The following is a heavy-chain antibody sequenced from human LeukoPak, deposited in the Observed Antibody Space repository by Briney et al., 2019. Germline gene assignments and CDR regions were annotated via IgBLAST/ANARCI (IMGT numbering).Heavy chain of an antibody. CDR3: ARGGGQQLLIEYFQH. J-gene: IGHJ1*01. D-gene: IGHD6-13*01. CDR2: IYYGGST. CDR1: GGSVSSGGFY. V-gene: IGHV4-30-4*08. Sequence: SETLSLTCTVSGGSVSSGGFYWTWIRQPPGKGLEWIGYIYYGGSTYYNPSLNSRVSISVDTSKNQFSLKLSSVTAADTAVYYCARGGGQQLLIEYFQHWGQGTLVTVSS.